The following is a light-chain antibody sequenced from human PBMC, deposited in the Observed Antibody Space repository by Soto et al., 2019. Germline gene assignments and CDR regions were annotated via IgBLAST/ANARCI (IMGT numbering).Light chain of an antibody. CDR2: DVS. J-gene: IGLJ2*01. CDR3: ASYTSISTLVV. V-gene: IGLV2-14*01. Sequence: QSALTQPASVSGSPGQSIAISCTGTSSDVGGYNYVSWYQQHPGRAPKLMIYDVSARPSGVSTRFSGSKSGNTAFLTISGLQAEDEADYYCASYTSISTLVVFGGGTKLTV. CDR1: SSDVGGYNY.